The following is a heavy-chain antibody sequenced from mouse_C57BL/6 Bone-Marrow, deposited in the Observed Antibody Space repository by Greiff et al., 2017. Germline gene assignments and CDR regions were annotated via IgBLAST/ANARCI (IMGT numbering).Heavy chain of an antibody. CDR1: GYAFSSSW. Sequence: VQLQQSGPELVKPGASVKISCKASGYAFSSSWMNWVKQRPGKGLEWIGRFYPGDGDTNYNGKFKGKATLTADKSSSTAYVQLSSLTSEDCAVDFCARRDSSDYSYAMDYWGQGTSVTVSS. CDR3: ARRDSSDYSYAMDY. J-gene: IGHJ4*01. V-gene: IGHV1-82*01. CDR2: FYPGDGDT. D-gene: IGHD3-2*02.